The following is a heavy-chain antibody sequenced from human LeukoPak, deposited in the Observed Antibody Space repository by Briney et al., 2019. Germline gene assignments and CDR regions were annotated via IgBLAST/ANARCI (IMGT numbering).Heavy chain of an antibody. CDR2: IYYSGST. Sequence: PSETLSLTCTVSGGSISSYYWSWIRQPPGKGLEWIGYIYYSGSTNYNPSLKSRVTISVDTSKNQFSLKLSSVTAADTAVYYCARGVEPIVAIPDRTYYYYGMDVWGQGTTVTVSS. CDR1: GGSISSYY. CDR3: ARGVEPIVAIPDRTYYYYGMDV. V-gene: IGHV4-59*01. D-gene: IGHD5-12*01. J-gene: IGHJ6*02.